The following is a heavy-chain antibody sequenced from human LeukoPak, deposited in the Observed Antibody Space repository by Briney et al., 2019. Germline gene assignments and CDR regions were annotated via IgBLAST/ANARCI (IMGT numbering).Heavy chain of an antibody. CDR2: IVGSGRGT. CDR3: ARGKASGLVDHYDP. J-gene: IGHJ5*02. D-gene: IGHD3-22*01. CDR1: GFTFSSYA. Sequence: GGSLRLSCAASGFTFSSYAMTWVRQAPGKGREWVSSIVGSGRGTYYSVSVKGRFTISRDNFQNTLSLQMDSLSAEATAYYYCARGKASGLVDHYDPWGLGTLVTVSS. V-gene: IGHV3-23*01.